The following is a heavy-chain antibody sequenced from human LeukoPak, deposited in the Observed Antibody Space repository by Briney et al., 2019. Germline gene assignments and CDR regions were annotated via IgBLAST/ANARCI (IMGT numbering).Heavy chain of an antibody. D-gene: IGHD3-10*01. CDR3: ARVSGSEKTYYYYYMDV. CDR2: IIPIFGTA. V-gene: IGHV1-69*13. Sequence: GASVKVSCKASGYTFTSYAISWVRQAPGQGLEWMGGIIPIFGTANYAQKFQGRVTITADESTSTAYMELSSLRSEDTAVYYCARVSGSEKTYYYYYMDVWGKGTTVTVSS. CDR1: GYTFTSYA. J-gene: IGHJ6*03.